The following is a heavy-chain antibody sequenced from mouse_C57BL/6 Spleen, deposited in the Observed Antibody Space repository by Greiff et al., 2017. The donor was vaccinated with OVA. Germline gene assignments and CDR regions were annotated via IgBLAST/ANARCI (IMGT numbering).Heavy chain of an antibody. V-gene: IGHV5-6*01. Sequence: EVKLVESGGDLVKPGGSLKLSCAASGFTFSSYGMSWVRQTPDKRLEWVATISSGGSYTYYPDSVKGRFTISRDNAKNTLYLQMSSLKSEDTAMYYCARQGAHFDDWGQGTTLTVSS. J-gene: IGHJ2*01. CDR1: GFTFSSYG. CDR3: ARQGAHFDD. CDR2: ISSGGSYT.